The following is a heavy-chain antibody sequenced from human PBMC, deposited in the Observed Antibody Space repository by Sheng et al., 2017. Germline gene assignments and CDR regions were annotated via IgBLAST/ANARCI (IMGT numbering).Heavy chain of an antibody. CDR1: GFTVSSNY. Sequence: EVQLVETGGGLIQPGGSLRLSCAASGFTVSSNYMSWVRQAPGKGLEWVSVIYSGGSTYYADSVKDRFTISRDNSKNTLYLQMNSLRAEDTAVYYCARWLQLDYYFDYWGQGTLVTVSS. D-gene: IGHD5-12*01. CDR3: ARWLQLDYYFDY. V-gene: IGHV3-53*02. J-gene: IGHJ4*02. CDR2: IYSGGST.